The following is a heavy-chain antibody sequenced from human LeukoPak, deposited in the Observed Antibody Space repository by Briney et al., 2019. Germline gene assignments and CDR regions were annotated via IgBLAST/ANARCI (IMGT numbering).Heavy chain of an antibody. V-gene: IGHV4-4*07. CDR3: ARGYFWSGPVEYYMDV. J-gene: IGHJ6*03. Sequence: SETLSLTCTVSGGSISSYYWSWTRQPAGKGLEWIGRIYTSGSTNYNPSLKSRVTMSVDTSKNQFSLKLSSVTAADTAVYYCARGYFWSGPVEYYMDVWGKGTTVTVSS. D-gene: IGHD3-3*01. CDR2: IYTSGST. CDR1: GGSISSYY.